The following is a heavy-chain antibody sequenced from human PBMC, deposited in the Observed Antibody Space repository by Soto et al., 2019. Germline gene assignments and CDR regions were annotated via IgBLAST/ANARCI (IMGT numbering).Heavy chain of an antibody. J-gene: IGHJ6*03. CDR3: ARGDERYDFWSGSYYMAV. V-gene: IGHV1-8*01. D-gene: IGHD3-3*01. CDR2: MNPNSGNT. Sequence: ASVKVSCKASGYTFTSYDINWVRQATGQGLEWMGWMNPNSGNTGYAQKFQGRVTMTRNTSISTAYMELSSLRSEDTAVYYCARGDERYDFWSGSYYMAVWGKGTTVTVSS. CDR1: GYTFTSYD.